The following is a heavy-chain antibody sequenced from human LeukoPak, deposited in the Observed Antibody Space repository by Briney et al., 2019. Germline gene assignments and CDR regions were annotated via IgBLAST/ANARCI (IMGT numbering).Heavy chain of an antibody. CDR3: ARDGEQWLADDAFDI. V-gene: IGHV1-69*05. Sequence: GASVKVSCKASGGTFSSYAISWVRQAPGQGLEWMGGIIPIFGTANYAQKFQGRVTMTTDTSTSTAYMELRSLRSDDTAVYYCARDGEQWLADDAFDIWGQGTMVTVSS. J-gene: IGHJ3*02. D-gene: IGHD6-19*01. CDR2: IIPIFGTA. CDR1: GGTFSSYA.